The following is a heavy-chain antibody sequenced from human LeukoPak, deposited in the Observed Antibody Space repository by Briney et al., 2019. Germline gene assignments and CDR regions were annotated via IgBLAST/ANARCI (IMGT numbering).Heavy chain of an antibody. CDR2: IYTSGST. Sequence: PSETLSLTCAVYGGSFSGYYWSWIRQPAGKGLEWIGRIYTSGSTNYNPSLKSRVTISVDTSKNQFSLKLSSVTAADTAVYYCARASSGDAFDIWGQGTMVTVSS. J-gene: IGHJ3*02. D-gene: IGHD1-26*01. V-gene: IGHV4-59*10. CDR3: ARASSGDAFDI. CDR1: GGSFSGYY.